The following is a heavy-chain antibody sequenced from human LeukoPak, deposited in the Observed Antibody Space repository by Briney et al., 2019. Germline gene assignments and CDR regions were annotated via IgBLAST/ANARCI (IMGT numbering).Heavy chain of an antibody. V-gene: IGHV4-59*01. CDR2: IYYSGST. J-gene: IGHJ5*02. CDR3: AKRGYSSSWYDDWFDP. CDR1: GGSISSYY. D-gene: IGHD6-13*01. Sequence: SETLSLTCTASGGSISSYYWSWIRQPPGKGLEWIGYIYYSGSTNYNPSLKSRVTISVDTSKNQFSLKLSSVTAADTAVYYCAKRGYSSSWYDDWFDPWGQGTLVTVSS.